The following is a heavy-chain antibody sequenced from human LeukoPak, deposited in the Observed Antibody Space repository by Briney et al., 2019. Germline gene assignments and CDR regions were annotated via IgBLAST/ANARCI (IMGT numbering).Heavy chain of an antibody. CDR1: GGSISSGSYY. CDR3: ARDVVDYDFWSGYSYWYFDL. J-gene: IGHJ2*01. D-gene: IGHD3-3*01. V-gene: IGHV4-61*02. CDR2: IYTSGST. Sequence: SETLSLTCTVSGGSISSGSYYWSWIRQPAGKGLEWIGRIYTSGSTNYNPSLKSRVTISVDTSKNQFSLKLSSVTAADTAVYYCARDVVDYDFWSGYSYWYFDLWGRGNLVTVSS.